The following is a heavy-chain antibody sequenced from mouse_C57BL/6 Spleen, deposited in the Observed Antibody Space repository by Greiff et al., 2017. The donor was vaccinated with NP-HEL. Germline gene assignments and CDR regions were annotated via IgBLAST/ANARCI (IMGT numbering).Heavy chain of an antibody. D-gene: IGHD2-12*01. J-gene: IGHJ4*01. CDR3: ARDETTRYYAMDY. V-gene: IGHV1-80*01. CDR1: GYAFSSYW. CDR2: IYPGDGDT. Sequence: QVQLQQSGAELVKPGASVKISCKASGYAFSSYWMNWVKQRPGKGLEWIGQIYPGDGDTNYNGKFKGKATLTADKSSSTAYMQLSSLTSEDSAVYFCARDETTRYYAMDYWGQGTSVTVSS.